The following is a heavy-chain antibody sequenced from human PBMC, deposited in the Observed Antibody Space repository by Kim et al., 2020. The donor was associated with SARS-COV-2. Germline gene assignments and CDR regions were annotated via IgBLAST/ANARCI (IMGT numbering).Heavy chain of an antibody. V-gene: IGHV4-34*01. J-gene: IGHJ4*02. Sequence: SETLSLTCAVYGGSFSGYYWSWIRQPPGKGLEWIGEINHSGSTNYNPSLKSRVTISVDTSKNQFSLKLSSVTAADTAVYYCARVSLHFFNIAVAPGLDYWGQGTLVTVSS. CDR1: GGSFSGYY. D-gene: IGHD6-19*01. CDR2: INHSGST. CDR3: ARVSLHFFNIAVAPGLDY.